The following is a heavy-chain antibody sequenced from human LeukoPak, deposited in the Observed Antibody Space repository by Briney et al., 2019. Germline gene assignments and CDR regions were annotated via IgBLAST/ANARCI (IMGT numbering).Heavy chain of an antibody. J-gene: IGHJ4*02. CDR2: ISGSGGST. CDR3: AKGLREYQLLFDY. Sequence: GGSLRLSCAASGFTFSSYAMSWVRQAPGKRLEWVSAISGSGGSTYYADSVKGRFTISRDNSKNTLYLQMNSLRAEDTAVYYCAKGLREYQLLFDYWGQGTLVTVSS. D-gene: IGHD2-2*01. V-gene: IGHV3-23*01. CDR1: GFTFSSYA.